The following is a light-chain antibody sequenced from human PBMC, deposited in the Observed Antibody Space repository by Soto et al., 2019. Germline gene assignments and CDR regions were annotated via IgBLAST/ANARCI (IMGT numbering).Light chain of an antibody. CDR1: QSVDKF. CDR2: DSS. Sequence: DIELTQSPSTLSLSPGETATLSCRASQSVDKFLAWYQQRPGQPPRLLIFDSSNRATGVPVRFSGTGSGTVFTLTIGSLGPEDSALYYCQQWKNWPPITFGQGTRLENK. CDR3: QQWKNWPPIT. V-gene: IGKV3-11*01. J-gene: IGKJ5*01.